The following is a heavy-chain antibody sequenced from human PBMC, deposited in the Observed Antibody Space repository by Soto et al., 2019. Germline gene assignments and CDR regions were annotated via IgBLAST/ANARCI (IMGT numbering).Heavy chain of an antibody. V-gene: IGHV1-8*01. CDR3: ARGLQQRYFDWLPRGTNSIKAYYYYHMDV. CDR2: MNPNSGNT. Sequence: GASVKVSCKASGYTFTSYDINWVRQATGQGLEWMRWMNPNSGNTGYAQKFQGRVTMTRNTSISTAYMELSSLRSEDTAVYYCARGLQQRYFDWLPRGTNSIKAYYYYHMDVWGKGTTVTVSS. CDR1: GYTFTSYD. D-gene: IGHD3-9*01. J-gene: IGHJ6*03.